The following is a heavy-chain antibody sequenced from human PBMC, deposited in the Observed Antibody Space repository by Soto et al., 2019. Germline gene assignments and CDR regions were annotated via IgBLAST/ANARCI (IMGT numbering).Heavy chain of an antibody. V-gene: IGHV1-69*12. Sequence: QVQLVQSGAEVKKPGSSVKVSCKASGGTFSSYAISWVRQAPGQGLEWMGGIIPSFGTANYAQKCQGRVTITADEATSTAYMELSSLRSEDTAVYYCARDVIAAAGTAGWGQGTLVTVSS. CDR3: ARDVIAAAGTAG. CDR1: GGTFSSYA. J-gene: IGHJ4*02. D-gene: IGHD6-13*01. CDR2: IIPSFGTA.